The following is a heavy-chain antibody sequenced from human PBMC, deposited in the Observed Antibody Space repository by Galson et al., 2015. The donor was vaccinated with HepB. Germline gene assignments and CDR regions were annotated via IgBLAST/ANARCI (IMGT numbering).Heavy chain of an antibody. V-gene: IGHV3-15*01. CDR1: GFTFSNAR. CDR2: IKSKTDGGTT. Sequence: SLRLSCAASGFTFSNARMRWVRQAPGKGLEWVGRIKSKTDGGTTDYSAPVKGRFTISRDDSKNTLYLQMNSLKTEDTAVYYCTTDLGIVGVRAAIHYYYYYGMDVWGQGTTVTVSS. J-gene: IGHJ6*02. D-gene: IGHD2-2*02. CDR3: TTDLGIVGVRAAIHYYYYYGMDV.